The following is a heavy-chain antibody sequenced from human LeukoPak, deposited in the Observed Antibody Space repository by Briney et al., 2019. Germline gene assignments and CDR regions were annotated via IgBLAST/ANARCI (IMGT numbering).Heavy chain of an antibody. CDR3: AREGTGAHGFDI. CDR1: GFTFDDHS. V-gene: IGHV3-9*01. D-gene: IGHD7-27*01. J-gene: IGHJ3*02. Sequence: GGSLRLSCAVSGFTFDDHSMHWVRQAPGKGLEWVAGISWNSGSIDYAGSVKGRFTIPRDNAKNSLYLQMNSLRAEDTAVYYCAREGTGAHGFDIWGQGTMVTVSS. CDR2: ISWNSGSI.